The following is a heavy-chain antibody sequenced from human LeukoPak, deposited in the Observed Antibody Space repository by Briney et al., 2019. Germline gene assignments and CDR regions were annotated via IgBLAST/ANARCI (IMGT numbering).Heavy chain of an antibody. Sequence: ASVKVSCKASGDTFGSSTVSWVRQAPGQGLEWMGGIIPKSGSTRYAQKFQDRVTITTDASTGTAYMELSSLTSEDTAFYYCASHNSNSWYDIYFRSWGKGTLVTVSS. CDR3: ASHNSNSWYDIYFRS. V-gene: IGHV1-69*05. CDR1: GDTFGSST. CDR2: IIPKSGST. J-gene: IGHJ4*03. D-gene: IGHD5-12*01.